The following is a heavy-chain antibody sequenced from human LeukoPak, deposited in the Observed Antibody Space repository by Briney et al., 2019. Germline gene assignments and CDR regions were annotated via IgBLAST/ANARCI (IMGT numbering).Heavy chain of an antibody. Sequence: ASVKVSCKASGYTFTSYDINWVRQATGQGLEWMGWMNPNSGNTGYAQKFQGRVTMTRNTSISTAYMELSSLRSEDTAVYYCARPLWSGYYPYYYYYMDVGGKGTTVTVSS. V-gene: IGHV1-8*01. CDR3: ARPLWSGYYPYYYYYMDV. J-gene: IGHJ6*03. D-gene: IGHD3-3*01. CDR1: GYTFTSYD. CDR2: MNPNSGNT.